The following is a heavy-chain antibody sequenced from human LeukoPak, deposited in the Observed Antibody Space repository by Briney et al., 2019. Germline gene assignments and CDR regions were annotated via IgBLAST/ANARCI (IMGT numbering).Heavy chain of an antibody. Sequence: ASVNVSCKASGYTFTGYYIHWVRQAPGQGLEWMGWINPNSGGTTYAQKFQGRVTMTRDTSITTAYMELSRLRSDDTAVYYYARDDYKTLYYYYYMDVWGKGTTVIVSS. CDR1: GYTFTGYY. CDR3: ARDDYKTLYYYYYMDV. V-gene: IGHV1-2*02. D-gene: IGHD3-16*01. J-gene: IGHJ6*03. CDR2: INPNSGGT.